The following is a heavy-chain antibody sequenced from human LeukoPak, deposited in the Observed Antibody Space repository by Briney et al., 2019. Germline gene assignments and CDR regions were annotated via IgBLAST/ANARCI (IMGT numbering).Heavy chain of an antibody. CDR3: ARRHYYDSSGSYWYFDL. CDR1: GGSISGYY. J-gene: IGHJ2*01. D-gene: IGHD3-22*01. CDR2: IYYSGST. V-gene: IGHV4-59*01. Sequence: SETLSLTCTVSGGSISGYYWSWIRQPPGKGLEYIGYIYYSGSTNYNPSLKSRVTISVETSKNQFSLRLRSVTAADTAVYYCARRHYYDSSGSYWYFDLWGRGTLVTVSS.